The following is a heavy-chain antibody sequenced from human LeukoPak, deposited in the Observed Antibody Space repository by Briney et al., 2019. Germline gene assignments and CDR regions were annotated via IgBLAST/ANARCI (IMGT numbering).Heavy chain of an antibody. Sequence: GGSLRPSCAASGFTFSSYAMGWVRQAPGKGLEWVLATSGSGGSTYYADSVKGRFTISRDNSKDTLYLQMNSLRAEDTAVYYCARDRMGCSGGSCFLFFDYWGQGTLVTVSS. D-gene: IGHD2-15*01. J-gene: IGHJ4*02. CDR3: ARDRMGCSGGSCFLFFDY. CDR1: GFTFSSYA. V-gene: IGHV3-23*01. CDR2: TSGSGGST.